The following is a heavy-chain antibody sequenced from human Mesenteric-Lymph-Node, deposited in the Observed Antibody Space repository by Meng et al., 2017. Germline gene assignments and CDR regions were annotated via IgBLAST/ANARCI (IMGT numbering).Heavy chain of an antibody. D-gene: IGHD3-16*01. CDR1: GGPISSYY. J-gene: IGHJ4*02. CDR3: ARGESYDYVWGSPSYYFDY. Sequence: SETLSLTCTVSGGPISSYYWSWIRQPPGKGLEWIGYIYYSGSTNYNPSLKSRVTISVDTSKNQFSLKLSSVTAADTAVYYCARGESYDYVWGSPSYYFDYWGRGTLVTVSS. V-gene: IGHV4-59*01. CDR2: IYYSGST.